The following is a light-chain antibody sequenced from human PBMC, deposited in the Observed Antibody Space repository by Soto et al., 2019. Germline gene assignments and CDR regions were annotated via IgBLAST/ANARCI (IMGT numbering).Light chain of an antibody. CDR1: QGISSC. CDR3: QQLNSYPRT. J-gene: IGKJ1*01. CDR2: AAS. Sequence: DIQLTQSPSFLSASVGDRVTITCRASQGISSCLAWYQQKPGKAHKLLIYAASTLKSGVPSRFSGSGSGTEFTLTISSLQPEDFATYYCQQLNSYPRTFGQGTKVEIK. V-gene: IGKV1-9*01.